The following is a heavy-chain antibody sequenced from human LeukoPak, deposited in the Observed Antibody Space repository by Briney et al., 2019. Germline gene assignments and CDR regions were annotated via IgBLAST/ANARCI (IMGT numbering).Heavy chain of an antibody. V-gene: IGHV4-59*08. J-gene: IGHJ4*02. CDR2: IYYSGYT. CDR1: GGSISSYY. Sequence: SETLSLTCTVSGGSISSYYWSWIRQPPGKGLEWIGCIYYSGYTNYKSSLKSRVTISVDTSKNQFSLKLTSVTAADTAVYYCARRNVSGSYAEFDYWGQGTLVTVSS. D-gene: IGHD1-26*01. CDR3: ARRNVSGSYAEFDY.